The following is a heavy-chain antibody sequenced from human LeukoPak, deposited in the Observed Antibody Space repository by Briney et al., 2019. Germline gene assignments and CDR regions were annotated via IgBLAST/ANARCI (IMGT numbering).Heavy chain of an antibody. CDR2: INHSGST. CDR1: GGSFSGYY. CDR3: ARMGSYRYLAYFDY. J-gene: IGHJ4*02. Sequence: SETLSLTCAVYGGSFSGYYWSWIRQPPGKGLEWIGEINHSGSTNYNPSLKSRVTISVDTSKNQFSLNLSSVTAADTAVYYCARMGSYRYLAYFDYWGQGTLVTVSA. D-gene: IGHD3-16*02. V-gene: IGHV4-34*01.